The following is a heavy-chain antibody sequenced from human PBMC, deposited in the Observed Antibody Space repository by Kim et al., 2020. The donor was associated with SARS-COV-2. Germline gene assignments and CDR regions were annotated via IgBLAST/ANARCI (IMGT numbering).Heavy chain of an antibody. J-gene: IGHJ4*02. V-gene: IGHV3-66*01. CDR1: GFTVSSNY. CDR2: IYSGGST. Sequence: GGSLRLSCAASGFTVSSNYMSWVRQAPGKGLEWGSVIYSGGSTYYADSVKGRFTISRDNSKNTLYLQMNSLRAEDTAVYYCARDRYDILTGYHLNYFDYWGQGTLVTVSS. D-gene: IGHD3-9*01. CDR3: ARDRYDILTGYHLNYFDY.